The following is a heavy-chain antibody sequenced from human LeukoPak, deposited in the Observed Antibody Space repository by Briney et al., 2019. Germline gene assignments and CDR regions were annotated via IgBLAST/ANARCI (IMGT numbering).Heavy chain of an antibody. J-gene: IGHJ3*02. CDR2: ISAYNGNT. V-gene: IGHV1-18*01. Sequence: GWISAYNGNTNYAQKLQGRVTMTTDTSTSTAYMELRSLRSDDTAVYYCARGRVDDAFDIWGQGTMVTVSS. CDR3: ARGRVDDAFDI.